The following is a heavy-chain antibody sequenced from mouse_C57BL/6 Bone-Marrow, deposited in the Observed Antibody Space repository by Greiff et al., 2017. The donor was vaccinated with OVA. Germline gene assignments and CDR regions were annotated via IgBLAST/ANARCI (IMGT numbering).Heavy chain of an antibody. Sequence: VKLQESGAELARPGASVKLSCKASGYTFTSYGISWVKQRTGQGLEWIGEIYPRSGNTYYNEKFKGKATLTADKSSSTAYMELRSLTSEDSAVYFCARVRYYGSSNFDYWGQGTTLTVSS. D-gene: IGHD1-1*01. CDR3: ARVRYYGSSNFDY. J-gene: IGHJ2*01. V-gene: IGHV1-81*01. CDR2: IYPRSGNT. CDR1: GYTFTSYG.